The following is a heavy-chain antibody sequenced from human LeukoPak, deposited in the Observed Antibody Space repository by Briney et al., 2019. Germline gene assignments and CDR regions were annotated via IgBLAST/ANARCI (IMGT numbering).Heavy chain of an antibody. CDR1: GGAFSGYY. CDR2: INHSGST. J-gene: IGHJ4*02. V-gene: IGHV4-34*01. CDR3: ARMGGYGRWLRPGAVGY. D-gene: IGHD5-12*01. Sequence: KPSETLSLTCAVYGGAFSGYYWGWIRQPPGKGLEWIGGINHSGSTNYNPSLKSRVTISVDTSKNQFSLKLSSVTAADTAVYYCARMGGYGRWLRPGAVGYWGQGTLVTVSS.